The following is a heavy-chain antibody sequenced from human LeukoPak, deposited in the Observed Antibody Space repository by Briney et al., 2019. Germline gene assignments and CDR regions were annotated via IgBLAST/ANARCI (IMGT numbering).Heavy chain of an antibody. CDR3: ARGHTSATVTTYFDY. CDR1: GYTFTSYG. CDR2: INAGNGNT. Sequence: ASVKVSCKASGYTFTSYGISWVRQAPGQGLEWMGWINAGNGNTKYSQEFQGRVTITRDTSASTAYMELSSLRSEDMAVYYCARGHTSATVTTYFDYWGQGTLVTVSS. J-gene: IGHJ4*02. D-gene: IGHD4-17*01. V-gene: IGHV1-3*03.